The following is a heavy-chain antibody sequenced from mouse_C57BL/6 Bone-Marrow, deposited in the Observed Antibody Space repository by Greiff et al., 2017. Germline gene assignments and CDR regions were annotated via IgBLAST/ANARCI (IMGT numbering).Heavy chain of an antibody. Sequence: QVQLQQSGAELVRPGASVTLSCKASGYTFTDYEMHWVKQTPVHSLEWIGAINPETGGTAYNQKFKGQAIMTADKSYSTAYMELRSLTYEDSAVYYCTRGSSYGFADWGKGTLVTVSA. J-gene: IGHJ3*01. CDR3: TRGSSYGFAD. D-gene: IGHD1-1*01. CDR1: GYTFTDYE. CDR2: INPETGGT. V-gene: IGHV1-15*01.